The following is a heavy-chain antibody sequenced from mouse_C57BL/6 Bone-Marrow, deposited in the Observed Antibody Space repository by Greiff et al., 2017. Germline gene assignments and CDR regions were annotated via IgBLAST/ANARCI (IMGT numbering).Heavy chain of an antibody. CDR1: GFSLSTFGMG. J-gene: IGHJ2*01. D-gene: IGHD1-1*01. CDR3: ARGTYYYDSSRFDY. Sequence: QVTLKVSGPGILQPSQTLSLTCSFSGFSLSTFGMGVGWIRQPSGKGLEWLAHIWWDDDKYYKPALNSRLTISKDTSKNQVFLKIANVDTADTATYYCARGTYYYDSSRFDYWGQGTTLTVSS. V-gene: IGHV8-8*01. CDR2: IWWDDDK.